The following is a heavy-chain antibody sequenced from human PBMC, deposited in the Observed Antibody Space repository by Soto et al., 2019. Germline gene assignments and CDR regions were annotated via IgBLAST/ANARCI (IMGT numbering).Heavy chain of an antibody. CDR2: INHSGST. D-gene: IGHD6-6*01. CDR3: ARMRVRIAARPYYFDY. V-gene: IGHV4-34*01. CDR1: GGSFSGYY. J-gene: IGHJ4*02. Sequence: SETLSLTCAVYGGSFSGYYWSWIRQPPGKGLEWIGEINHSGSTNYNPSLKSRVTISVDTSKNQFSLKMSSVTAADTPVYYCARMRVRIAARPYYFDYWGQGTLVTVSS.